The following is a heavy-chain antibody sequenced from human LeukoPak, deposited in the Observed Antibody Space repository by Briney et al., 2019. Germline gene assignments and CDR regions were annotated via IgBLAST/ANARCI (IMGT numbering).Heavy chain of an antibody. V-gene: IGHV3-49*03. CDR3: SRGSGWLSVY. J-gene: IGHJ4*02. Sequence: GGSLRLSCTASGFTFGDYLTSWFRQAPGKGLEWIGFISGGTTEYAASVKGRFTISRDDSTSIAYLQMNSLTTEDTAVYYCSRGSGWLSVYWGQGTLVTVSS. CDR2: ISGGTT. CDR1: GFTFGDYL. D-gene: IGHD6-19*01.